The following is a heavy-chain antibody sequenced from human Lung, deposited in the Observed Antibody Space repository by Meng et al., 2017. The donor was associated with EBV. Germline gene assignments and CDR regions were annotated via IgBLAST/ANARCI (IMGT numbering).Heavy chain of an antibody. CDR2: ISCYNGDT. CDR1: GYTFTHHG. J-gene: IGHJ4*02. CDR3: ARDQGAWFGEAPRFDY. V-gene: IGHV1-18*01. Sequence: QPVQSGAEVRKPGASLRVSCKASGYTFTHHGISWIRQAPGQGLGWMGWISCYNGDTNYAQKLQGKVTMTTATSTNTAYMDLRGLRSDDTAVYYCARDQGAWFGEAPRFDYWGQGTLVTVSS. D-gene: IGHD3-10*01.